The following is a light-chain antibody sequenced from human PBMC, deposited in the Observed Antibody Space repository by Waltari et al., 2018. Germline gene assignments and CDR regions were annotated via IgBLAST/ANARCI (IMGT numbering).Light chain of an antibody. CDR2: KAS. CDR1: QSISEY. CDR3: QQYNSYSGT. V-gene: IGKV1-5*03. J-gene: IGKJ1*01. Sequence: DIQMTQSPSTLSASVGDRVTITCRASQSISEYLAWYQQKPGKAPKLLMYKASSLESGVPSRFSGSGSMTEFALTISSLQPDDFATYYCQQYNSYSGTFGRGTTVDVK.